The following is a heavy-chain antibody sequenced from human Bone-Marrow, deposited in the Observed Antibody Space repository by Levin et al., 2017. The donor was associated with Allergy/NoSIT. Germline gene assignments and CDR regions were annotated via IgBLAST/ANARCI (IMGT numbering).Heavy chain of an antibody. V-gene: IGHV3-23*01. CDR1: GFTFRSYV. D-gene: IGHD2-21*02. J-gene: IGHJ3*01. CDR3: ARKSGAGYLGVSAYRVFDAFDD. Sequence: GESLKISCAASGFTFRSYVMNWVRQAPGKGLEWVSAISGSGRDTYYTDSVKGRLTISRDNSKNTVYLQMNSVRAEDTAIYYCARKSGAGYLGVSAYRVFDAFDDWGQGTMVIVSS. CDR2: ISGSGRDT.